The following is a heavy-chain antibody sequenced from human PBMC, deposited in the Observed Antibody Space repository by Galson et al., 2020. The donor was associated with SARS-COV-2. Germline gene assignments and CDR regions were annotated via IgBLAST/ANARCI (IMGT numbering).Heavy chain of an antibody. CDR3: ARAETGYSSGWYRIFDY. V-gene: IGHV4-34*01. CDR2: INHSGST. Sequence: SETLSLTCAVYGGSFSGYYWSWIRQPPGKGLEWIGEINHSGSTNYNPSLKSRVTISVDTSKNQFSLKLSSVTAADTAVYYCARAETGYSSGWYRIFDYWGQGTLVTVSS. CDR1: GGSFSGYY. D-gene: IGHD6-19*01. J-gene: IGHJ4*02.